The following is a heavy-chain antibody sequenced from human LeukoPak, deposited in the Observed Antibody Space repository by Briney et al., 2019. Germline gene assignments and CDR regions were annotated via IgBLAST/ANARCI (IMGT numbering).Heavy chain of an antibody. D-gene: IGHD3-16*02. V-gene: IGHV3-7*01. CDR2: IKQDGSEK. CDR1: GFTFSSYW. J-gene: IGHJ3*02. Sequence: PGGSLRLSCAASGFTFSSYWMSWVRQAPGKGLEWVANIKQDGSEKYYVDSVKGRFTISRDNAKNSLYLQMNSLRAEDTAVYYCTSYYDYVWWSYRDDAFDIWGQGTMVTVSS. CDR3: TSYYDYVWWSYRDDAFDI.